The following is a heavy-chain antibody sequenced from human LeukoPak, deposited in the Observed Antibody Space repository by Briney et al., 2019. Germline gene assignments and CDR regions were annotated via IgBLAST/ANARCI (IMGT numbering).Heavy chain of an antibody. J-gene: IGHJ5*02. V-gene: IGHV4-34*01. D-gene: IGHD6-19*01. CDR2: INHSGST. Sequence: SETLSLTCAVYGGSFSGYYWSWIRQPPGKGLEWIGEINHSGSTNYNPSLKSRVTISVDTSKNQFSLKLSSVTAADTAVYYCARRQWLVLSWFDPWGQGTLVTVSS. CDR1: GGSFSGYY. CDR3: ARRQWLVLSWFDP.